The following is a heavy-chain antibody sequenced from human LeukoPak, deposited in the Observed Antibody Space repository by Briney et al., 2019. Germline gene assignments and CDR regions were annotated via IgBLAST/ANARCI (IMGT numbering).Heavy chain of an antibody. CDR1: GGSISSGGYS. J-gene: IGHJ6*02. V-gene: IGHV4-30-2*01. CDR3: ARQLPRGRNYYYGMDV. Sequence: NPSETLSLTCAVFGGSISSGGYSWTWIRQPPGKGLEWIGYIYHSGSTYYNPSLKSRVTMSVDTSKNQFSLKLSSVTAADTAVYYCARQLPRGRNYYYGMDVWGQGTTVTVSS. D-gene: IGHD2-2*01. CDR2: IYHSGST.